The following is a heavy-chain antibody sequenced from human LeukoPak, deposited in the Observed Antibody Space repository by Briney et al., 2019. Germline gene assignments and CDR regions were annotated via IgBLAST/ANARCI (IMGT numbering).Heavy chain of an antibody. CDR2: INPSGGST. CDR1: GYTFTSYY. CDR3: ARDNSVGDTAWWFDP. Sequence: VASVKVSCKASGYTFTSYYMHWVRQAPGQGLEWMGIINPSGGSTSYAQKFQGRATMTRDMSTSTDYMELSSLRSEDTAVYYCARDNSVGDTAWWFDPWGQGTLVTVSS. D-gene: IGHD1-26*01. V-gene: IGHV1-46*01. J-gene: IGHJ5*02.